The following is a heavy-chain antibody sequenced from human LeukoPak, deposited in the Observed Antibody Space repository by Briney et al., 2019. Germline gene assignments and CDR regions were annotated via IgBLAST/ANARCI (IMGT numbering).Heavy chain of an antibody. D-gene: IGHD6-13*01. CDR3: ARDSSSWSVRRLYYYYYMDV. CDR2: ISGSGGST. J-gene: IGHJ6*03. Sequence: PGGSLRLSCAASGFTFSSYAMSWVRQAPGKGLEWVSAISGSGGSTYYADSVKGRFTISRDNSKNTLYLQMNSLRAEDTAVYYCARDSSSWSVRRLYYYYYMDVWGKGTTVTVSS. V-gene: IGHV3-23*01. CDR1: GFTFSSYA.